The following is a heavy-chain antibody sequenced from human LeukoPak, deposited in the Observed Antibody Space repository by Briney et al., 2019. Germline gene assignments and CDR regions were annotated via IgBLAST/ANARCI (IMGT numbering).Heavy chain of an antibody. Sequence: SVKVSCKASGGTFSSYAISWVRQAPGQGLEWMGGIIPIFGTANYAQKFQGRVTITTDESTSTAYMELSSLRSEDTAVYYCARGGLRYFDWLLYPGNYYYYMDVWGKGTTVIVSS. CDR2: IIPIFGTA. CDR1: GGTFSSYA. CDR3: ARGGLRYFDWLLYPGNYYYYMDV. D-gene: IGHD3-9*01. J-gene: IGHJ6*03. V-gene: IGHV1-69*05.